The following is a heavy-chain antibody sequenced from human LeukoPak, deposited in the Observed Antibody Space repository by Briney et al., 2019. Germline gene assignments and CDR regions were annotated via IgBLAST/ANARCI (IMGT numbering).Heavy chain of an antibody. CDR1: GFTVSYNY. CDR3: ATTSIAAAVPGCFDY. J-gene: IGHJ4*02. CDR2: IFSGGNT. V-gene: IGHV3-66*01. D-gene: IGHD6-13*01. Sequence: GGSLRLSCAASGFTVSYNYMSWVRQAPGKGLEWVSTIFSGGNTYYADSVKGRFTISRDNFKNTLYVQMNSLRAEDTAVYYCATTSIAAAVPGCFDYWGQGTLVTVFS.